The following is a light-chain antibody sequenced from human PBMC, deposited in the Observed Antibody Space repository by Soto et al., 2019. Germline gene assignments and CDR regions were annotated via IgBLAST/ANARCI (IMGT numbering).Light chain of an antibody. V-gene: IGKV3D-7*01. J-gene: IGKJ1*01. CDR3: KQDYNLPWT. CDR2: SAS. Sequence: PGERVTLSCRASQSVSSSYLTWYQQKPGQAPRLLIYSASTRATGIPARFSGSGSGTDFTLTISSLQPEDFAVYYCKQDYNLPWTFGQGTKVDIK. CDR1: QSVSSSY.